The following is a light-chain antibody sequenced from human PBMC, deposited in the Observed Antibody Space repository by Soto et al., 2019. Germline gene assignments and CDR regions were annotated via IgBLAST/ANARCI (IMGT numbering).Light chain of an antibody. V-gene: IGLV1-47*01. CDR2: RNN. CDR1: SSNIGSNY. CDR3: AAWDDSLSGPDVV. J-gene: IGLJ2*01. Sequence: QSVLTQPPSASGTPGQRVTISCSGSSSNIGSNYVYWYQQLPGTAPKLLIYRNNQWPSGVPDRFSGSKSGTSASLAISGLRSEDEADYYCAAWDDSLSGPDVVFGGGTKVTVL.